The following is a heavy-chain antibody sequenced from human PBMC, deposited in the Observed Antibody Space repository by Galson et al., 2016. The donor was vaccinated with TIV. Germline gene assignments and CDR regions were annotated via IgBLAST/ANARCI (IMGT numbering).Heavy chain of an antibody. CDR1: GFTFYNYW. J-gene: IGHJ5*02. V-gene: IGHV3-7*01. D-gene: IGHD2-2*01. CDR2: IEGDGRDK. CDR3: ARVLWDVIVVPAATPNNWFGP. Sequence: SLRLSCAASGFTFYNYWMSWVRQAPGKGLEWVASIEGDGRDKDYVDSVKGRFTISRDNAKNSLYLQMNSLRPEDTAVYYCARVLWDVIVVPAATPNNWFGPWGQGTLVIVSS.